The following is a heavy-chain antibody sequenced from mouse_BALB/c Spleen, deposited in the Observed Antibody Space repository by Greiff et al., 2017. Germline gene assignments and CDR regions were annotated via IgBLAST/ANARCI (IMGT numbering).Heavy chain of an antibody. CDR1: GFTFSDYY. Sequence: EVQRVESGGGLVKPGGSLKLSCAASGFTFSDYYMYWVRQTPEKRLAWVATISDGGSYTYYPDSVKGRFTISRDNAKNNLYLQMSSLKSEDTAMYYCARDYGRGIDYWGQGTTLTVSS. CDR2: ISDGGSYT. V-gene: IGHV5-4*02. CDR3: ARDYGRGIDY. J-gene: IGHJ2*01. D-gene: IGHD1-1*01.